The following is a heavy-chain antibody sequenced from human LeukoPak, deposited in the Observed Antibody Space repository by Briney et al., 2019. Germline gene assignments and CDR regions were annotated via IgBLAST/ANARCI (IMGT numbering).Heavy chain of an antibody. CDR3: ASSSIVGATINY. CDR2: ISGSGGST. CDR1: GFTFSSYA. J-gene: IGHJ4*02. D-gene: IGHD1-26*01. V-gene: IGHV3-23*01. Sequence: PGGSLRLSCAASGFTFSSYATSWVRQAPGKGLEWVSAISGSGGSTYYADSVKGRFTISRDNSKNTLYLQMNSLRAEDTAVYYCASSSIVGATINYWGQGTLVTVSS.